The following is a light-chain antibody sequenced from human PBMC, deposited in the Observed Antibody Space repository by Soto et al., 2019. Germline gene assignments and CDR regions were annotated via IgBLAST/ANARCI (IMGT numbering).Light chain of an antibody. J-gene: IGLJ2*01. CDR2: EVS. Sequence: QSALTQPASVSGSPGQSITISCTGSISDVGGYDYVSWYQQHPGKAPKLMIYEVSNRPSGVSNRFSGSKSGNTASLTISGLQAEDEADSYCCSYTGSHTLLFGGGTKLTVL. CDR3: CSYTGSHTLL. CDR1: ISDVGGYDY. V-gene: IGLV2-14*01.